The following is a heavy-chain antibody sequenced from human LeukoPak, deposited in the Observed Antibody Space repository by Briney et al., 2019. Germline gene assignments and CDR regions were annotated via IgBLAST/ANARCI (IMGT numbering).Heavy chain of an antibody. D-gene: IGHD2-2*02. J-gene: IGHJ6*02. Sequence: GASVKVSCKASGYTFTSYGISWVRQAPGQGLEWMGWISAYNGNTNYAQKFQGRVTITADKSTSTAYMELSSLRSEDTAVYYCARVLLRYCSSTSCYTGIGYYYYGMDVWGQGTTVTVSS. CDR2: ISAYNGNT. CDR3: ARVLLRYCSSTSCYTGIGYYYYGMDV. CDR1: GYTFTSYG. V-gene: IGHV1-18*01.